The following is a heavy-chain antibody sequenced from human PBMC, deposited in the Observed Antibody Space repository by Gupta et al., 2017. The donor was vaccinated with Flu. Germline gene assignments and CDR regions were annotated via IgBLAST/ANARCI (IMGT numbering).Heavy chain of an antibody. V-gene: IGHV4-34*01. CDR3: ARGVSVRFAWNHIHFDD. J-gene: IGHJ4*01. D-gene: IGHD1-14*01. CDR1: GGSFSAYF. CDR2: INHSGSS. Sequence: QVQLQQWGAGLLKPSETLSLTCAVYGGSFSAYFWGWFRQSPAKGLEWIGEINHSGSSNHNPSLESRVTTSVDTSKKQFSLRLTSVTAADTAVYYCARGVSVRFAWNHIHFDDWGQGTLVTVSS.